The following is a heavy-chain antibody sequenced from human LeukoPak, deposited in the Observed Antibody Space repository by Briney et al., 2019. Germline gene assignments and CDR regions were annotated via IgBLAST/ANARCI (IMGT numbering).Heavy chain of an antibody. V-gene: IGHV3-23*01. CDR2: ITGSDDAT. Sequence: GGSLRLSCAASGFTFSSYAMTWVRQAPGKGLEWVSTITGSDDATYYAGSVKGRFTISRGYSRNTVYLQLNSLRAEDSAMYYCAKGPRVNSGYHPDYWGQGTLVTVSS. D-gene: IGHD3-22*01. CDR1: GFTFSSYA. CDR3: AKGPRVNSGYHPDY. J-gene: IGHJ4*02.